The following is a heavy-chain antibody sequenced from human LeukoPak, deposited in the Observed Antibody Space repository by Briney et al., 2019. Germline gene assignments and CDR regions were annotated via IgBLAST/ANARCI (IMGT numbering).Heavy chain of an antibody. V-gene: IGHV4-4*07. Sequence: SETLSLTCTVSGDSISSYYLTWIRQPAGKGLEWIGRLYPSGSTNYNPSLKSRVTISADTSKNQFSLKLISVTAADTAVYYCASRKLGNDYWGQGTLVTVSS. CDR2: LYPSGST. D-gene: IGHD7-27*01. CDR3: ASRKLGNDY. CDR1: GDSISSYY. J-gene: IGHJ4*02.